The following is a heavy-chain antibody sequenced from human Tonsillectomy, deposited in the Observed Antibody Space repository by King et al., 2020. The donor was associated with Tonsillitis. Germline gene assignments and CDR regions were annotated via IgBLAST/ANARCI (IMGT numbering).Heavy chain of an antibody. CDR1: GYSFTSHW. J-gene: IGHJ2*01. CDR3: ARRTGAASWYFDR. CDR2: IYPGDSDT. Sequence: QLVQSGAEVKKPGESLKISCKGSGYSFTSHWIGWVRQMPGKGLEWMGIIYPGDSDTRYSPSFQGQVTISADQSISTAYLQWSSLKASDIAIYYCARRTGAASWYFDRWGRGTLVTVSS. V-gene: IGHV5-51*01. D-gene: IGHD7-27*01.